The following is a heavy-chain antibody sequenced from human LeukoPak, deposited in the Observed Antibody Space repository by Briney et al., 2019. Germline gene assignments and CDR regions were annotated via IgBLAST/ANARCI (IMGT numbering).Heavy chain of an antibody. CDR3: AREPVSAPAEYFRH. Sequence: ASVKVSCKASGGTFSSYAISWVRQAPGQGLEWMGRIIPIFGTANYAQKFQGRVTITTGESTSTAYMELSSLRSEDTAVYYCAREPVSAPAEYFRHWGQGTLVTVSS. J-gene: IGHJ1*01. D-gene: IGHD3-3*02. CDR2: IIPIFGTA. CDR1: GGTFSSYA. V-gene: IGHV1-69*05.